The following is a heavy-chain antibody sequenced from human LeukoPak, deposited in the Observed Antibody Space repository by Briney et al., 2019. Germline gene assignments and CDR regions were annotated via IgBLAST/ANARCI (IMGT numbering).Heavy chain of an antibody. CDR2: I. CDR3: ARHGVFGAAANDAFDI. V-gene: IGHV5-51*01. Sequence: GESLKISCKGSGYSFPSYWIGLVRQMPGKGLEWMGIIYSPSFQGQVTISADKSISTAYLQWSSLKASDTAMYYCARHGVFGAAANDAFDIWGQGTMVTVSS. J-gene: IGHJ3*02. CDR1: GYSFPSYW. D-gene: IGHD6-13*01.